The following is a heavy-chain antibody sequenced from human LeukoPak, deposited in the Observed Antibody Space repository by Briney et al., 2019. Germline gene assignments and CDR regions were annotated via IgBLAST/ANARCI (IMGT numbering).Heavy chain of an antibody. Sequence: KPSETLSLTCTVSGGSISRYYWSWIRQPPGKGLEWIGYIYYSGSTNYNPSLKSRVTISVDTSKNQFSLKLSSVTAADTAVYYCARESVAGSYYFDYWGQGTLVTVSS. CDR3: ARESVAGSYYFDY. CDR1: GGSISRYY. V-gene: IGHV4-59*01. D-gene: IGHD6-19*01. CDR2: IYYSGST. J-gene: IGHJ4*02.